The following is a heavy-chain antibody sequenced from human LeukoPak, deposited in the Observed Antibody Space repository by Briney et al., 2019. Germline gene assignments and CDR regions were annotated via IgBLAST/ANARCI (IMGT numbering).Heavy chain of an antibody. CDR2: INSDGRST. D-gene: IGHD3-10*01. V-gene: IGHV3-74*01. Sequence: PGGSLRLSCAASGFTFSSYAMSWVRQAPGKGLVWVSRINSDGRSTNYADSVKGRFTISRDNAKNTLYLQMNSLRAEDTAVYYCTRGQGSGSYYIAWGQGTLVTVSS. CDR1: GFTFSSYA. CDR3: TRGQGSGSYYIA. J-gene: IGHJ5*02.